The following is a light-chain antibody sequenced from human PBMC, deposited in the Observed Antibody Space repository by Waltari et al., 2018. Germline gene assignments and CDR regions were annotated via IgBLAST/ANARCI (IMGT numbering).Light chain of an antibody. V-gene: IGKV3-20*01. CDR3: QQYAVSPIT. CDR1: QGVCRNY. J-gene: IGKJ5*01. CDR2: AAS. Sequence: VLPQSPATLHLSPAERATLYCRAIQGVCRNYVAWYQQKPGQAPRLLIHAASNRATDIPDRFSGSGSGTDFTLTITRLEPEDFAVYHCQQYAVSPITFGQGTRLEIK.